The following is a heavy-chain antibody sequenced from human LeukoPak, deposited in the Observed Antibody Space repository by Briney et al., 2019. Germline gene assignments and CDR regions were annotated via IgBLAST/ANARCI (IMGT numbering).Heavy chain of an antibody. D-gene: IGHD2-8*01. CDR3: ARDGVAPGLYFDY. Sequence: PGGSLRLSCAASGFTFSNYWMSWVRQAPGKGLEWVSSISSSSSYIYYADSVKGRFTISRDNAKNSLYLQMNSLRAEDTAVYYCARDGVAPGLYFDYWGQGNLVTVSS. CDR2: ISSSSSYI. V-gene: IGHV3-21*01. J-gene: IGHJ4*02. CDR1: GFTFSNYW.